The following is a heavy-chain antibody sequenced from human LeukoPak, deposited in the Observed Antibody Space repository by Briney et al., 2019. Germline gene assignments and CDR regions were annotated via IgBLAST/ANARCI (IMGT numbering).Heavy chain of an antibody. V-gene: IGHV4-34*01. D-gene: IGHD3-10*01. J-gene: IGHJ5*02. CDR3: ARECSTFGETLGAFDP. CDR1: GGSFSGYY. CDR2: INHSGST. Sequence: SETLSLTCAVYGGSFSGYYWSWIRQPPGKGLEWIGEINHSGSTNYNPSLKSRVTISVDTSKNQFSLKLSSVTAADTAVYYCARECSTFGETLGAFDPWGQGTLVTVSS.